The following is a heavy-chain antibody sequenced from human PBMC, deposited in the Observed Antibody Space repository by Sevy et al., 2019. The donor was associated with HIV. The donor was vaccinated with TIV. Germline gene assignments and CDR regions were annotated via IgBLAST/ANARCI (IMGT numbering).Heavy chain of an antibody. J-gene: IGHJ4*02. Sequence: GVSLRLSCAASTFTFGHYAMHWVRQAPGKGLQWVAGISYEGSNEYYTDSVKGRFTISRDNSKNTLNLEMNNLRVEDTALYYCARDWGTPPTAILYYFDFWGQGIPVTVSS. CDR2: ISYEGSNE. CDR3: ARDWGTPPTAILYYFDF. V-gene: IGHV3-30*04. CDR1: TFTFGHYA. D-gene: IGHD3-16*01.